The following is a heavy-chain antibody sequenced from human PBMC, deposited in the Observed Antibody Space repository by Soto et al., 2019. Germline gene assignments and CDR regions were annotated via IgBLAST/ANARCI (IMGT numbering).Heavy chain of an antibody. J-gene: IGHJ6*03. V-gene: IGHV4-59*06. CDR2: IYYSGST. Sequence: SETLSLTCTVSGGSISSYYWSWIRQPPGKGLEWIGYIYYSGSTYYNPSLKSRVTISVDTSKNQFSLKLSSVTAADTAVYYCARKWAAASYAHYYMDVWGRGTAVTVSS. CDR3: ARKWAAASYAHYYMDV. CDR1: GGSISSYY. D-gene: IGHD6-13*01.